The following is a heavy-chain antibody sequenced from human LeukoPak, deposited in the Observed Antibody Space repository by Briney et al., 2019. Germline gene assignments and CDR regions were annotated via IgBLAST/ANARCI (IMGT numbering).Heavy chain of an antibody. D-gene: IGHD1-26*01. V-gene: IGHV3-74*03. J-gene: IGHJ4*02. CDR3: ATVFKGSSLQDY. Sequence: GGSLRLSCVVSGFTITNNWMYWVRQPPGRGLVWVSRIKNDESTAVYADSVKGRFTISRDNAKNTLYLQMSSLRVEDTAVYYCATVFKGSSLQDYWGQGTLVTVSS. CDR2: IKNDESTA. CDR1: GFTITNNW.